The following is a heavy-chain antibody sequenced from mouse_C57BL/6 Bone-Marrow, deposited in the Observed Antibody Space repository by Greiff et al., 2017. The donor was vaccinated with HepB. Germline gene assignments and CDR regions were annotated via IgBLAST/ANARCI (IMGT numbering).Heavy chain of an antibody. V-gene: IGHV1-64*01. D-gene: IGHD1-1*01. CDR3: ARRTAVVAPYLDY. CDR1: GYTFTSYW. CDR2: IHPNSGST. J-gene: IGHJ2*01. Sequence: QVQLQQPGAELVKPGASVKLSCKASGYTFTSYWMHWVKQRPGKGLEWIGMIHPNSGSTNYNEKFKSKATLTVDKSSSTAYMQLSSLTSEDSAVYYCARRTAVVAPYLDYWGQGTTLTVSS.